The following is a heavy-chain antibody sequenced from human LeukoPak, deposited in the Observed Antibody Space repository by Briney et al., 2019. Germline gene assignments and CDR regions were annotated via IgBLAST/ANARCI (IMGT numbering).Heavy chain of an antibody. CDR2: ISGSGGST. V-gene: IGHV3-23*01. CDR1: GFTFSSYA. Sequence: GGSLRLSCAASGFTFSSYAMNWVRQAPGKGLEWVSAISGSGGSTYYADSVKGRFTISRDNSKNTLYLQMNSLRAEDTAVYYCARSKRLDDAFDIWGQGTVVTVSS. J-gene: IGHJ3*02. CDR3: ARSKRLDDAFDI. D-gene: IGHD4-11*01.